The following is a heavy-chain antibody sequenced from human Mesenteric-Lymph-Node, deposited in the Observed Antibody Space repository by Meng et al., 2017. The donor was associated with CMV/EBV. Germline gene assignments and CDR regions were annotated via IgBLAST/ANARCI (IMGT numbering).Heavy chain of an antibody. CDR2: IIPIFGTA. D-gene: IGHD2-2*01. V-gene: IGHV1-69*05. CDR1: GYTFTGYY. J-gene: IGHJ4*02. CDR3: ARSPPGSTTHYWDY. Sequence: SVKVSCKASGYTFTGYYMHWVRQAPGQGLEWMGGIIPIFGTANYAQKFQGRVTITTDESTSTAYMELSSLRSEDTAVYYCARSPPGSTTHYWDYWGQGTLVTVSS.